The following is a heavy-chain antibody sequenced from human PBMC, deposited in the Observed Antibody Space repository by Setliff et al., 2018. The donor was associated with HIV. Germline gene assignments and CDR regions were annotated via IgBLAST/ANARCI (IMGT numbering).Heavy chain of an antibody. CDR3: ARGEWTYGVNDRFDH. CDR1: GASISSGNYY. Sequence: PSETLSLTCSVSGASISSGNYYWSWVRQAPGKGLEWISSISSDSRYIYYADSVKGRFTISRDNAKNSVFLQMSSLRAEDTAVYYCARGEWTYGVNDRFDHWGQGTLVTVSS. CDR2: ISSDSRYI. V-gene: IGHV3-21*01. D-gene: IGHD3-9*01. J-gene: IGHJ4*02.